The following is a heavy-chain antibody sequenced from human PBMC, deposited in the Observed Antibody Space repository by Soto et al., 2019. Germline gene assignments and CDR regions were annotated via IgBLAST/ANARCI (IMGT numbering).Heavy chain of an antibody. CDR3: ARDPYYYDSSGYPRDI. J-gene: IGHJ3*02. V-gene: IGHV1-24*01. Sequence: ASVKVSCKVSGYTLTELSMHWVRQAPGKGLEWMGGFDPEDGETIYAQKFQGRVTITADESTSTAYMELSSLRSEDTAVYYCARDPYYYDSSGYPRDIWGQGTMVTV. CDR1: GYTLTELS. CDR2: FDPEDGET. D-gene: IGHD3-22*01.